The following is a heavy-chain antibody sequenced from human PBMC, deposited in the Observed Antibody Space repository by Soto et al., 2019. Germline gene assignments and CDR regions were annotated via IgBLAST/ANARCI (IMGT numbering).Heavy chain of an antibody. V-gene: IGHV3-30-3*01. CDR1: GFTFSSYA. Sequence: GGSLRLSCAASGFTFSSYAMHWVRQAPGKGLEWVAVISYDGSNKYYADSVKGRFTISRDNSKNTLYLQMNSLRAEDTAVYYCARGPPAAYPTYNWFDPWGQGTLVTVSS. CDR3: ARGPPAAYPTYNWFDP. CDR2: ISYDGSNK. D-gene: IGHD2-2*01. J-gene: IGHJ5*02.